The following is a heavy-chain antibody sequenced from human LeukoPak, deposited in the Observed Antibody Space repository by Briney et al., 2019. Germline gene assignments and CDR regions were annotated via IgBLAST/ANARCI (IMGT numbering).Heavy chain of an antibody. CDR2: IYYSGST. D-gene: IGHD4-17*01. J-gene: IGHJ5*02. CDR1: GGSISGTSYY. CDR3: ARESEHMTTVKTPNWFDP. Sequence: SETLSLTCTVSGGSISGTSYYWGWIRQPPGKGLEWIGSIYYSGSTYYNPSLKSRVTISVDTSKNQFSLKLSSVTAADTAVYYCARESEHMTTVKTPNWFDPWGQGTLVTVSS. V-gene: IGHV4-39*07.